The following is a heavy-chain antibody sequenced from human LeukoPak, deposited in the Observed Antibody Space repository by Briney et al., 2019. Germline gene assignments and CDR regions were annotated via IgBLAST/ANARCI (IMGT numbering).Heavy chain of an antibody. CDR3: ARQVIPGWFDP. Sequence: SETLSLTCAVYGGSFSGYYWSWIRQPPGKGLEWIGEINHSGSTKNNPSLKSRVTISVDTSKNQFSLKLSSVTAADTAVYYCARQVIPGWFDPWGQGTLVTVSS. D-gene: IGHD2-21*01. CDR1: GGSFSGYY. J-gene: IGHJ5*02. CDR2: INHSGST. V-gene: IGHV4-34*01.